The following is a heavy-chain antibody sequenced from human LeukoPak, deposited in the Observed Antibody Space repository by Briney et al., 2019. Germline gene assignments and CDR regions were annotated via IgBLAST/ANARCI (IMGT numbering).Heavy chain of an antibody. CDR2: ISKDGSNE. V-gene: IGHV3-30*18. CDR3: AKHSSGITVAGTIRY. J-gene: IGHJ4*02. D-gene: IGHD6-19*01. Sequence: GGSLRLSCAASEFTFNNYGMHWVRQPPGKGLEWEALISKDGSNEYYADSVKGRFTISRDNSKNTLDLQMSSLRADDTAVYYCAKHSSGITVAGTIRYWGQGTLVTVSS. CDR1: EFTFNNYG.